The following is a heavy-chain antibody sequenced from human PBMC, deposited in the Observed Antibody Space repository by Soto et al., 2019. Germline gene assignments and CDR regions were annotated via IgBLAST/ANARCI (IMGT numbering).Heavy chain of an antibody. CDR1: GGSFSGYY. D-gene: IGHD2-21*01. V-gene: IGHV4-34*01. CDR2: INHRGST. CDR3: ARAVAFGYYYMDV. J-gene: IGHJ6*03. Sequence: PSETLSLTCAVYGGSFSGYYWSWIRQPPGKGLEWIGEINHRGSTNYNPSLKSRVTISVDTSKNQFSLKLSSVTAADTAVYYCARAVAFGYYYMDVWGKGTTVTVSS.